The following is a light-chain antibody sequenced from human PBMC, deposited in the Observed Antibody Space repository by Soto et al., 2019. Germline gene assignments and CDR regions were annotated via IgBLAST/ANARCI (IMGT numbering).Light chain of an antibody. V-gene: IGKV1-39*01. J-gene: IGKJ1*01. Sequence: IEVTQTKSSLAASLGDRVTITCRASQTIGTYVNWYRQKSGAAPELLIYDASTLQSGVPSRFRGGASGTDFTLTISSLQLDDFATYYCQQSYNTPLTFGQGTKVDIK. CDR3: QQSYNTPLT. CDR2: DAS. CDR1: QTIGTY.